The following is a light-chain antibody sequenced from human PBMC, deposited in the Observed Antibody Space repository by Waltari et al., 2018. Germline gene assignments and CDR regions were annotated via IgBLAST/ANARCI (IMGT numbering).Light chain of an antibody. CDR2: DVA. CDR1: SSDVGASNL. CDR3: SSQTAADTHV. Sequence: QSALTQPASVSGSPGQSITISWAGTSSDVGASNLVSWFLQHPGKAPKLVIYDVAKRPSGVPDRFSGSKSGNTASLTISGLRAEDEGDYYCSSQTAADTHVFGTGTEVTAL. J-gene: IGLJ1*01. V-gene: IGLV2-14*03.